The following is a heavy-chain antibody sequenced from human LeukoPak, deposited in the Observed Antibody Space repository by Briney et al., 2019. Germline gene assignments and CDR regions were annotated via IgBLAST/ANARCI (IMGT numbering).Heavy chain of an antibody. Sequence: ASVKLSCKASGYTFTGYYIHWVRQTPGQGLEWMGWINPNSGGTNYAQKFQGRVTMTRDTSISTAYMELSRLRSDETAVYYCARDGWNGGYWFEPWGQGTLVTVSS. CDR2: INPNSGGT. V-gene: IGHV1-2*02. CDR1: GYTFTGYY. D-gene: IGHD1-1*01. CDR3: ARDGWNGGYWFEP. J-gene: IGHJ5*02.